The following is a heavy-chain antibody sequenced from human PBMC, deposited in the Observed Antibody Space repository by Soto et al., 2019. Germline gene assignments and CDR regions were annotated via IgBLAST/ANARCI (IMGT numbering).Heavy chain of an antibody. CDR1: GFTFSNAW. J-gene: IGHJ4*02. CDR3: TSDSGDYDILTGYPWDY. CDR2: SKSKTDGGTT. D-gene: IGHD3-9*01. V-gene: IGHV3-15*01. Sequence: EVQLVESGGGLVKPGGSLRLSCAASGFTFSNAWMSWVRQAPGKGLEWVGRSKSKTDGGTTDYAAPVKGRFTISRDDSNNTLYLQMNSLKTEDTAVYYCTSDSGDYDILTGYPWDYWGQGTLVTVSS.